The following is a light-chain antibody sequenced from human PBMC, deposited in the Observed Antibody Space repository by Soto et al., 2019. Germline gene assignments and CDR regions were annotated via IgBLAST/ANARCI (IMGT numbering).Light chain of an antibody. J-gene: IGLJ2*01. CDR1: TGAVTSGYY. V-gene: IGLV7-43*01. CDR2: STN. Sequence: QTVVTQEPSLTVSPGGTVTLTCASSTGAVTSGYYPNWFQQKPGQAPRALIYSTNNKHPWTPARFSCSLLRGKAALTLSGVQPEDEAEYYCLLYYGGAKEVFGGGTKLTVL. CDR3: LLYYGGAKEV.